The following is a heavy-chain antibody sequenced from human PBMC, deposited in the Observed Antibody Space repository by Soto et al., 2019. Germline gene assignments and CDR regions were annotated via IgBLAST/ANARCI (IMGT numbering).Heavy chain of an antibody. CDR1: GFTFSSYE. V-gene: IGHV3-48*03. Sequence: LRLSCAASGFTFSSYEMNWVRQAPGKGLEWVSYISSSGSTIYYADSVKGRFTISRDNAKNSLYLQMNSLRAEDTAVYYCARDLLAAAGTNWFDPWGQGTLVTVSS. CDR2: ISSSGSTI. D-gene: IGHD6-13*01. J-gene: IGHJ5*02. CDR3: ARDLLAAAGTNWFDP.